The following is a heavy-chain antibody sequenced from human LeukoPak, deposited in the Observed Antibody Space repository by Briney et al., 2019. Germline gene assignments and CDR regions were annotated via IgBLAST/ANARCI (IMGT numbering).Heavy chain of an antibody. V-gene: IGHV3-48*01. D-gene: IGHD2-21*01. J-gene: IGHJ4*02. CDR2: ISISSGTI. CDR1: GFIFSSYS. Sequence: GGSLRLSCAASGFIFSSYSMNWVRQAPGKGLEWVSYISISSGTISYADSVRGRFTISSDNDKNSLYLQMNSLRAEDTAVYYCARDTHYSFDYWGQGTLVIVSS. CDR3: ARDTHYSFDY.